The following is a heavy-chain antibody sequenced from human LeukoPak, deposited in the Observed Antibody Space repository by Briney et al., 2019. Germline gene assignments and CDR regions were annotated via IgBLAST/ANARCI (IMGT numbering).Heavy chain of an antibody. CDR3: ARGRGYDILTGYPSRWLYFDY. CDR1: GGSFSGYY. V-gene: IGHV4-34*01. J-gene: IGHJ4*02. Sequence: TSETLSLTCAVYGGSFSGYYWSWIRQPPGKGLEWIGEINHSGSTNYNPSLKSRVTISVDTSKNQFSLKLSSVTAADTAVYYCARGRGYDILTGYPSRWLYFDYWGQGTLVTVSS. CDR2: INHSGST. D-gene: IGHD3-9*01.